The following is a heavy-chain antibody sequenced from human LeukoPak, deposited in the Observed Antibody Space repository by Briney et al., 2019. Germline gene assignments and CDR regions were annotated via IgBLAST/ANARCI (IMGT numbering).Heavy chain of an antibody. V-gene: IGHV4-39*07. J-gene: IGHJ6*02. D-gene: IGHD3-10*01. Sequence: PSETLSLTCSVSGVSISSSSHYWDWIRQPPGEGLEWIGSIYYSGSTYYNPSLKSRVTISVDTSKNQFSLKLSSVTAADTAVYYCARLHYYGSGSYHYYGMDVWGQGTTVTVSS. CDR3: ARLHYYGSGSYHYYGMDV. CDR2: IYYSGST. CDR1: GVSISSSSHY.